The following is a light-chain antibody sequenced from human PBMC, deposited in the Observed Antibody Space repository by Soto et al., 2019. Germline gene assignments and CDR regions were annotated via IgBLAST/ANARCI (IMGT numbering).Light chain of an antibody. CDR1: RSVNNY. Sequence: EIVLRQSPGTLSLSPGARATLSCRASRSVNNYLAWYQQRPGQAPRLLIYDASNRATGIPARFSGSGSGTDFPLTISSREPEDSAGYYCQQRGNWPWLTVGGGTRVEIK. V-gene: IGKV3-11*01. J-gene: IGKJ4*01. CDR3: QQRGNWPWLT. CDR2: DAS.